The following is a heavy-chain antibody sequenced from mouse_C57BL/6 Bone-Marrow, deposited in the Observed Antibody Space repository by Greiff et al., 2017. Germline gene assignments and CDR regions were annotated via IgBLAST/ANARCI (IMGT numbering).Heavy chain of an antibody. CDR2: IYPRSGNT. CDR1: GYTFTSSG. Sequence: QVQLQQSGAELARPGASVKLSCKASGYTFTSSGISWVKQRTGQGLEWIGEIYPRSGNTYYNQKFKVKATLTADTSSSTPYIELRSLSSADSALFIGARNREGYITTVVADYWGQGTTRTVSS. CDR3: ARNREGYITTVVADY. D-gene: IGHD1-1*01. J-gene: IGHJ2*01. V-gene: IGHV1-81*01.